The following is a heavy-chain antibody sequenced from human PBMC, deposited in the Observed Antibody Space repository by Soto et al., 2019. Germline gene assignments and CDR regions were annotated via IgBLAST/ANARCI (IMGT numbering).Heavy chain of an antibody. J-gene: IGHJ4*02. CDR1: GYSFTSYW. V-gene: IGHV5-51*01. CDR3: ARRLGGAASGHVFFDY. CDR2: IYPGDSDT. Sequence: GESLKISCKGSGYSFTSYWIGWVRQMPGKGLEWMGIIYPGDSDTRYSPSFQGQVTISADKSISTAYLQWSSLKASDTAIYYCARRLGGAASGHVFFDYCGQVPLVPVSS. D-gene: IGHD6-13*01.